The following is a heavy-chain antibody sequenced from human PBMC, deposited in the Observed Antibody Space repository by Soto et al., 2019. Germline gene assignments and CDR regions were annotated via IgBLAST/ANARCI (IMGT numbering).Heavy chain of an antibody. CDR1: GGSISNDY. D-gene: IGHD5-18*01. Sequence: SETMSLTCKVSGGSISNDYWSWIRQPPGKGLEWIGSIYYSGSTYYNPSLKSRVTISVDTSKNQFSLKLSSVTAADTAVYYCARSPPGTAMVIVAYWGQGTLVTVSS. V-gene: IGHV4-39*01. CDR3: ARSPPGTAMVIVAY. J-gene: IGHJ4*02. CDR2: IYYSGST.